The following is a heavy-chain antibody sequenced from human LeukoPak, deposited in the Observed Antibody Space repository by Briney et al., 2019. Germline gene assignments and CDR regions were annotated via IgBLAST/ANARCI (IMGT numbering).Heavy chain of an antibody. CDR1: GYTFSDYY. J-gene: IGHJ5*02. V-gene: IGHV1-46*01. CDR3: ARDGCSSSTNCDENNWFDP. Sequence: ASVKVSCKASGYTFSDYYMHWVRQAPGQGLEWMGVINPSGGSTRYAQKFQGRVTMTRDMSTSTVDMELSSLRSEDTAVYYCARDGCSSSTNCDENNWFDPWGQGTLVSV. CDR2: INPSGGST. D-gene: IGHD2-2*01.